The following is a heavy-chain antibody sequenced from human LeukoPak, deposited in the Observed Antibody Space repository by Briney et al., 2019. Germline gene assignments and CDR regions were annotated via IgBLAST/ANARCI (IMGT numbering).Heavy chain of an antibody. J-gene: IGHJ5*02. Sequence: SETLSLTCTVSGGSISSYYWSWIRQPPGQGLEWIAYIHSNGYTNYNPSLKSRVTISVHTSKNQFSLKVTSVTAADTAMYYCTKREGPMSGSYDYFDPWGQGTLVTVS. CDR2: IHSNGYT. D-gene: IGHD1-26*01. CDR3: TKREGPMSGSYDYFDP. V-gene: IGHV4-4*09. CDR1: GGSISSYY.